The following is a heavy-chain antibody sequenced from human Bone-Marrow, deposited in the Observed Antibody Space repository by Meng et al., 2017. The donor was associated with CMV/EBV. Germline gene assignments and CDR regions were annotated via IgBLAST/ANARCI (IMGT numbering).Heavy chain of an antibody. CDR2: INPSDGRT. CDR1: GDTLTNYY. D-gene: IGHD4-17*01. J-gene: IGHJ3*02. Sequence: ASVKVSCKASGDTLTNYYFHWVRQAPGQGLEWMGIINPSDGRTTSAQKLQGRVLMTRDTSTSTVYMELSSLRSEDSVVYYCARDDNGDNDAAFDIWGQGTRVTVSS. CDR3: ARDDNGDNDAAFDI. V-gene: IGHV1-46*04.